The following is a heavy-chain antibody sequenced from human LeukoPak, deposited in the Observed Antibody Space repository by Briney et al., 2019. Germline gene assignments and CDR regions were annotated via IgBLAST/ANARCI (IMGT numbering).Heavy chain of an antibody. CDR1: GESLNSYY. V-gene: IGHV4-34*01. CDR3: ARGAWATRLGS. CDR2: IYESGTT. D-gene: IGHD2-15*01. J-gene: IGHJ4*02. Sequence: SETLSLTCAVYGESLNSYYWSWVRPPPGGGREWIGEIYESGTTEYNPSLKSRVTISMVPPKQQFSLSLSSVTAADTAVYYCARGAWATRLGSWGLGTPVIVSS.